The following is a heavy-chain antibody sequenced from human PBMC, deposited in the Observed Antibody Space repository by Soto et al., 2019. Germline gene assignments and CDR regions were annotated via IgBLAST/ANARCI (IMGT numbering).Heavy chain of an antibody. CDR2: INPNSGGT. J-gene: IGHJ4*02. CDR1: GYTFTGYY. CDR3: ARDPPPSRSWFFPPMDY. D-gene: IGHD6-13*01. Sequence: ASVKVSCKASGYTFTGYYMHWVRQAPGQGLEWMGWINPNSGGTNYAQKFQGRVTMTRDTSISTAYMELSRLRSDDTAVYYCARDPPPSRSWFFPPMDYWGRVTLVTVP. V-gene: IGHV1-2*02.